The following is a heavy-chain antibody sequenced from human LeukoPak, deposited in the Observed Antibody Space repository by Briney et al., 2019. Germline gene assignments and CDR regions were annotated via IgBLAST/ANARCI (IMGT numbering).Heavy chain of an antibody. CDR3: ARVGIAFDY. CDR2: IYHSGST. CDR1: GYSISSGYY. J-gene: IGHJ4*02. D-gene: IGHD6-13*01. V-gene: IGHV4-38-2*02. Sequence: SETLSLTCTVSGYSISSGYYWGWIRQPPGKGLEWIGSIYHSGSTYYNPSLKSRVTISVDTSKNQFSLKLSSVTAADTAVYYCARVGIAFDYWGQGTLVTVSS.